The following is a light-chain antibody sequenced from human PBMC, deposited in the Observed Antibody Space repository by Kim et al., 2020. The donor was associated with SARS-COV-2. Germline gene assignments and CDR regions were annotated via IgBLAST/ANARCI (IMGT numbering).Light chain of an antibody. CDR3: CSYVV. CDR2: EVS. J-gene: IGLJ2*01. V-gene: IGLV2-23*02. Sequence: SGSPGQSITISCTGTSSDVGSYNLVSWYQQHPGKAPKLMIYEVSKRPSGVSNRFSGYKSGNTASLTISGLQAEDEADYYCCSYVVFGGGTQLTVL. CDR1: SSDVGSYNL.